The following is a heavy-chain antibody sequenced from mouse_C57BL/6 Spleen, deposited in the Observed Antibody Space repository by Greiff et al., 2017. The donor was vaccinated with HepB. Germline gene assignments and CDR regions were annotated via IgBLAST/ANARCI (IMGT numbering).Heavy chain of an antibody. CDR1: GYTFTSYW. Sequence: QVHVKQPGAELVKPGASVKLSCKASGYTFTSYWMHWVKQRPGQGLEWIGMIHPNSGSTNYNEKFKSKATLTVDKSSSTAYMQLSSLTSEDSAVYYCARRGAHWYFDVWGTGTTVTVSS. V-gene: IGHV1-64*01. CDR3: ARRGAHWYFDV. J-gene: IGHJ1*03. CDR2: IHPNSGST.